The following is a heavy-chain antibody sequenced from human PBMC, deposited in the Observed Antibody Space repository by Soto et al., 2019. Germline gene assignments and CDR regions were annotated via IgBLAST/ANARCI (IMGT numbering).Heavy chain of an antibody. CDR2: ISGSGGST. CDR3: AKDANYYGSGSFNWLAP. V-gene: IGHV3-23*01. J-gene: IGHJ5*02. CDR1: GFTFSSYA. Sequence: GGSLRLSCAASGFTFSSYAMSWVRQAPGKGLEWVSAISGSGGSTYYADSVKGRFTISRDNSKNTLYLQMNSLRAEDTAVYYCAKDANYYGSGSFNWLAPWGQGTLVTVSS. D-gene: IGHD3-10*01.